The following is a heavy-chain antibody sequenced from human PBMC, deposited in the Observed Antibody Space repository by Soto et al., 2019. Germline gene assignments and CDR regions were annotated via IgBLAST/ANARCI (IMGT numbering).Heavy chain of an antibody. Sequence: SETLSLTGTVSDGAISSGDYDGRGIRQAPGRGVEWIGYIYFSSRTYYTPSLKTRVTLSVDTSNNQFSLKLSSVPAADTAVYSCASDGGTYYSDSSGPPYAFDIWGQGTMVTVSS. CDR3: ASDGGTYYSDSSGPPYAFDI. J-gene: IGHJ3*02. V-gene: IGHV4-30-4*01. D-gene: IGHD3-22*01. CDR1: DGAISSGDYD. CDR2: IYFSSRT.